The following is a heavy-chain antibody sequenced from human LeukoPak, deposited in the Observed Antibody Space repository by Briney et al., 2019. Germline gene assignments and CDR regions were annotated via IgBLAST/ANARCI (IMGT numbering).Heavy chain of an antibody. CDR2: ISGSGGST. CDR1: GFTFSSYA. CDR3: AKGIVVPPGYYYYYGMDV. V-gene: IGHV3-23*01. D-gene: IGHD2-2*01. J-gene: IGHJ6*02. Sequence: GGSLRLSCAASGFTFSSYAMSWVRQAPGKGLEWVSAISGSGGSTYYADSVKGRFTISRDNSKNTLYLQMNSLRAEDTAVYYCAKGIVVPPGYYYYYGMDVWGQGTTVTVSS.